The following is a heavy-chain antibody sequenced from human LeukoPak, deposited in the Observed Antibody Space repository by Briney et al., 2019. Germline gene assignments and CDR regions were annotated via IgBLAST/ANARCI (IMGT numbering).Heavy chain of an antibody. V-gene: IGHV4-34*01. Sequence: SETLSLTCAVYGGSFSGYYWNWIRQPPGKGLEWIGEINHSGSTNYNPSLKSRVTISVDTSKNQFSLKLSSVTAADTAVYYCARGRKWLRLFDYWGQGTLVTVSS. CDR1: GGSFSGYY. J-gene: IGHJ4*02. CDR2: INHSGST. D-gene: IGHD5-12*01. CDR3: ARGRKWLRLFDY.